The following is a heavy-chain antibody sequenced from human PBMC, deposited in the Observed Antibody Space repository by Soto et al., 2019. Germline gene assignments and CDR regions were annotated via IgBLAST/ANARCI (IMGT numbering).Heavy chain of an antibody. J-gene: IGHJ4*02. Sequence: GGSLRLSFAASGFTFDDYAMHWVRQAPGKGLEWVSGIAFNSGNTAYADSVKGRFTISRDNAKNSLYLQMNSLRAEDTALYYCAKDLRTSWIFGNFDSWGQGTLVTVSS. D-gene: IGHD3-3*01. CDR1: GFTFDDYA. V-gene: IGHV3-9*01. CDR2: IAFNSGNT. CDR3: AKDLRTSWIFGNFDS.